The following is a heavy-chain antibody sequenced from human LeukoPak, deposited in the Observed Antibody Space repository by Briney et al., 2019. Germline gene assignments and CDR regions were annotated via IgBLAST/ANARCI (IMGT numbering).Heavy chain of an antibody. CDR3: ARDGGVLYYYFYYYMDV. Sequence: SETLSLTCAVYGGSFSGYYWSWIRPPPGKGLEWIGSIYYSGSTYYNPSLKSRVTISVDTSKNQFSLKLSSVTAADTAVYYCARDGGVLYYYFYYYMDVWGKGTTVTVSS. D-gene: IGHD2-8*02. CDR2: IYYSGST. V-gene: IGHV4-34*01. J-gene: IGHJ6*03. CDR1: GGSFSGYY.